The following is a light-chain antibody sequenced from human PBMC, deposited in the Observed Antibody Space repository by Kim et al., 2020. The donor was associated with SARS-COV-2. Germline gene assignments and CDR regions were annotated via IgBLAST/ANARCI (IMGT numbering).Light chain of an antibody. CDR1: RSGSSN. J-gene: IGKJ5*01. Sequence: VCPGGKDTLSCGGRRSGSSNVAWCQQKRGQGPRLLIYGAATRGNGGPARCRGSGSGREVTLTTSSLQSEDFAVYYCQQYNNESPTFGQGTRLEIK. V-gene: IGKV3-15*01. CDR2: GAA. CDR3: QQYNNESPT.